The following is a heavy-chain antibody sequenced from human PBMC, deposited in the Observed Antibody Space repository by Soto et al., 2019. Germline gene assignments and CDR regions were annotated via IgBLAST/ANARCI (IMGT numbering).Heavy chain of an antibody. D-gene: IGHD2-21*02. J-gene: IGHJ6*02. CDR3: ARGFNLVEGVLVTSYYYGMHV. CDR2: INPNSGGT. Sequence: ASVNVSCKASGYTFTGYYMHWVRQAPGQGLEWMGWINPNSGGTNYAQKFQGWVTMTRDTSISTAYMELSRLRSDDTAVYYCARGFNLVEGVLVTSYYYGMHVWCQANTVTVSS. CDR1: GYTFTGYY. V-gene: IGHV1-2*04.